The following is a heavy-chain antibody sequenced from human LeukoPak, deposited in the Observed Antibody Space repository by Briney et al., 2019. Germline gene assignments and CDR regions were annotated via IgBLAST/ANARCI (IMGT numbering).Heavy chain of an antibody. Sequence: PGGSLRLSCAASGFTFSDYSMNWVRQAPGKGLEWVSYISSSSSTVYYADSVKGRFTISRDNAKNSLYLQMNSLRAEDTAVYYCARLFSGRNFDYWGQGTLVTVSS. V-gene: IGHV3-48*04. J-gene: IGHJ4*02. CDR1: GFTFSDYS. CDR3: ARLFSGRNFDY. D-gene: IGHD3-10*01. CDR2: ISSSSSTV.